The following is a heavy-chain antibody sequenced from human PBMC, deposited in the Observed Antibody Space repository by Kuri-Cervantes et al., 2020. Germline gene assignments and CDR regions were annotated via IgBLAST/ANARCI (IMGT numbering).Heavy chain of an antibody. CDR1: GGSFSGNY. J-gene: IGHJ4*02. CDR2: ISHGGST. CDR3: ARGPGAPSGIAARPKYFNY. Sequence: GSLRLSCAVYGGSFSGNYWSWIRQPPGKGLEWIGEISHGGSTSYNPSLKSRVTISTDTSKNQFSLQLSSVTAADTAVYYCARGPGAPSGIAARPKYFNYWGQGTLVTVSS. V-gene: IGHV4-34*01. D-gene: IGHD6-6*01.